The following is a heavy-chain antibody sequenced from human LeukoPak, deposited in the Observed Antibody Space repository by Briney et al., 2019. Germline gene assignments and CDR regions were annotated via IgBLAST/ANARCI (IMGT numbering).Heavy chain of an antibody. CDR1: GGSFSSGSYY. V-gene: IGHV4-61*01. Sequence: SETLSLTCTVSGGSFSSGSYYWSWIRQPPGKGLEWIGYIYYSGSTNYNPSLKSRVTISVDTSKNQFSLKLSSVTAADTAVYYCARGEPYYYDSSGSNLWGRGTLVTVSS. D-gene: IGHD3-22*01. CDR2: IYYSGST. J-gene: IGHJ2*01. CDR3: ARGEPYYYDSSGSNL.